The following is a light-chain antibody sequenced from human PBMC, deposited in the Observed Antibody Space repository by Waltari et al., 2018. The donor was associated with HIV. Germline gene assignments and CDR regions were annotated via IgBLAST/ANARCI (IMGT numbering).Light chain of an antibody. Sequence: QSTLTQPPSASGSPGQSVTISCTGTSSDIGGYNFVSLYPQHPGKAPKLIMTEVTKRPSGVPDRFSGSQSGNTASLTVSGLQADNEALYYCASFAPTNKFYVLFGGGTTLTGL. CDR3: ASFAPTNKFYVL. CDR2: EVT. CDR1: SSDIGGYNF. V-gene: IGLV2-8*01. J-gene: IGLJ2*01.